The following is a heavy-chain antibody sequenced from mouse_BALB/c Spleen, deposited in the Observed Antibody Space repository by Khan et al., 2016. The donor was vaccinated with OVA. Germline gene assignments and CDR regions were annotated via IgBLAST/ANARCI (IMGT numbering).Heavy chain of an antibody. J-gene: IGHJ2*01. CDR2: ISYSGRT. Sequence: EVQLQESGPGLVKPSQSLSLTCTVTGYSITSGYGWNWIRQFPGNKLEWMGYISYSGRTNYNPSLKSRISITQDTSKNQFFLQLNSVTTEDTATYYCARTARIKYWGQGTTRTVSS. CDR3: ARTARIKY. V-gene: IGHV3-2*02. CDR1: GYSITSGYG. D-gene: IGHD1-2*01.